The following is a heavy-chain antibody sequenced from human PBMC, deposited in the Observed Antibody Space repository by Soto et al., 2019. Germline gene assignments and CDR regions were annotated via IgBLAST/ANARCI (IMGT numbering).Heavy chain of an antibody. CDR3: ARESYYDILTGYEGPVNYYYGMDV. CDR1: GYTFTGYY. V-gene: IGHV1-2*04. D-gene: IGHD3-9*01. CDR2: INPNSGGT. J-gene: IGHJ6*02. Sequence: ASVKVSCKASGYTFTGYYMHWVRQAPGQGLEWMGWINPNSGGTNYAQKFQGWVTMTRDTSISTAYMELSRLRSDDTAVYYCARESYYDILTGYEGPVNYYYGMDVWGQGTTVTVSS.